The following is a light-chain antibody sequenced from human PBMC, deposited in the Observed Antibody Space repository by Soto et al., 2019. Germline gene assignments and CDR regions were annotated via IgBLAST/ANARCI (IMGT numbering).Light chain of an antibody. V-gene: IGLV1-40*01. CDR3: QSYDSSLSGNVV. J-gene: IGLJ2*01. CDR2: GNS. Sequence: QSVLTQPPSVSGAPGQRVTISCTGSSSNIGAGYDVHWYQQLPGTAPKLLIYGNSNRPSGVPDRFSGSKSDTSASLAITGLQAEDEADYYCQSYDSSLSGNVVFGGGTKLTVL. CDR1: SSNIGAGYD.